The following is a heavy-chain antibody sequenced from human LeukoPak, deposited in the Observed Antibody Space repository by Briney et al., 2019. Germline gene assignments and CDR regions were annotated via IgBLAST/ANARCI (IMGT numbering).Heavy chain of an antibody. CDR3: ARHQPDCSSTSCYTRVHVGFDI. D-gene: IGHD2-2*02. CDR1: GGSISSYY. V-gene: IGHV4-59*08. Sequence: SETLSLTCTASGGSISSYYWSWIRQPPGKGLEWIGYIYYSGSTNYNSSLKSRVTISVDTSKNQFSLKLSSVTAADTAVYYCARHQPDCSSTSCYTRVHVGFDIWGQGTMVTVSS. CDR2: IYYSGST. J-gene: IGHJ3*02.